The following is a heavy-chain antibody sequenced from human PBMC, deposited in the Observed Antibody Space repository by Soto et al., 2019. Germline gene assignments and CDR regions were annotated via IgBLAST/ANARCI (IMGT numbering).Heavy chain of an antibody. D-gene: IGHD2-2*01. J-gene: IGHJ4*01. CDR1: GFTFSNAR. V-gene: IGHV3-15*07. CDR3: TTDSYSSITIVRLDY. Sequence: GGSLRLSCAASGFTFSNARINWVRQGPGKGLEWVGRVKRKAHGGTTDYAAPVKGRFAISRDDSNNMVSLQMNSLKIEDTAVYYCTTDSYSSITIVRLDYSGHGTRVTVSS. CDR2: VKRKAHGGTT.